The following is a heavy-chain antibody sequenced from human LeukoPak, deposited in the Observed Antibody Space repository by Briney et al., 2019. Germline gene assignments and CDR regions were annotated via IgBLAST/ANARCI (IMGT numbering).Heavy chain of an antibody. V-gene: IGHV1-69*13. CDR2: IIAIFGTA. CDR3: ARRRYYYDSSGPFDY. D-gene: IGHD3-22*01. Sequence: SVKLSCKASGGTFSSYAISWVRQAPGQGLEWMGRIIAIFGTANYAQKFQCRVRITADESKSTAYMELSSLRSEDTAVYYCARRRYYYDSSGPFDYWGQGTLVTVSS. CDR1: GGTFSSYA. J-gene: IGHJ4*02.